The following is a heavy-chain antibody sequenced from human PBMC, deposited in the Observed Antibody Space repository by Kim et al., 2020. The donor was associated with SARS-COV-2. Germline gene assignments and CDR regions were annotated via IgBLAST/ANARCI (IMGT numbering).Heavy chain of an antibody. Sequence: ASVKVSCKASGYTFTSCDINWVRQATGQGLEWMGWMNPNSGNTGYAQKFQGRVTMTRNTSISTAYMELSSLRSEDTAVYYCARSGDFWSGYTPFDSGHVWGKGTTVTVSS. CDR2: MNPNSGNT. D-gene: IGHD3-3*01. V-gene: IGHV1-8*01. CDR3: ARSGDFWSGYTPFDSGHV. J-gene: IGHJ6*04. CDR1: GYTFTSCD.